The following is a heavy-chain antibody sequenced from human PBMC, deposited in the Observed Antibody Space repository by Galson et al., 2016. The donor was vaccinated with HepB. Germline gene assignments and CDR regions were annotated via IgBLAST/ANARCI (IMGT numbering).Heavy chain of an antibody. D-gene: IGHD5-18*01. J-gene: IGHJ4*02. Sequence: PALVKPTQTLTLTCTFSGFSLNTSGMCVSWIRQPPGKALECLARIDWDDEKHYAPSQKTRLTITKDTSKNQVALTVTALGPVDTGTYYCARSDTAMGDFFQYWGQGVLVAVSS. CDR1: GFSLNTSGMC. CDR3: ARSDTAMGDFFQY. V-gene: IGHV2-70*11. CDR2: IDWDDEK.